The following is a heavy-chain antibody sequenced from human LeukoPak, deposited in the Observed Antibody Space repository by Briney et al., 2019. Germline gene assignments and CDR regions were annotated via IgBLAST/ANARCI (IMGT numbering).Heavy chain of an antibody. J-gene: IGHJ3*02. V-gene: IGHV3-48*03. D-gene: IGHD2-2*01. Sequence: GGSLRLSCAASGFTFSSYELNWVRQAPGKGREWVSYISSSGSAIHYADSVKGRFIIPRDNAKNSLYLQMNSLRAEDTAVYYCAREGGRYCSSTSCSNDAFDIWGQGTVVTVSS. CDR2: ISSSGSAI. CDR3: AREGGRYCSSTSCSNDAFDI. CDR1: GFTFSSYE.